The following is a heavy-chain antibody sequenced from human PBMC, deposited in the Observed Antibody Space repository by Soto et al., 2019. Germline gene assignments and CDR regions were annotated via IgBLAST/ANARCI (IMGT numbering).Heavy chain of an antibody. Sequence: QVQLMQSGAEVKKPGASVKVSCKASGDTFTDYYIHWVRQAPGQGLEWMGTVNPSGGHTTYAQHFLGRGTGPXAXSXXTIAMEMTSLPSDYAAIYRRIRGRHVVLVPAAVGYWGQGSMATSSS. CDR2: VNPSGGHT. CDR1: GDTFTDYY. D-gene: IGHD2-21*02. V-gene: IGHV1-46*01. J-gene: IGHJ4*02. CDR3: IRGRHVVLVPAAVGY.